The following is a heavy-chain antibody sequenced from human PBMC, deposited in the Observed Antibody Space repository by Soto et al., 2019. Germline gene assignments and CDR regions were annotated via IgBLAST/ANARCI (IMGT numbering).Heavy chain of an antibody. D-gene: IGHD6-19*01. CDR3: ASPDKYSSGHYPLDY. Sequence: ASVKVSCKASEYTFTSYYMNWVRQAPGQGLEWMGIINPSGGSTSYAQKFQGRVTMTRDTSTSTVYMELSSLRSEDTAVYYCASPDKYSSGHYPLDYWGQGTLVTVYS. CDR2: INPSGGST. CDR1: EYTFTSYY. J-gene: IGHJ4*02. V-gene: IGHV1-46*01.